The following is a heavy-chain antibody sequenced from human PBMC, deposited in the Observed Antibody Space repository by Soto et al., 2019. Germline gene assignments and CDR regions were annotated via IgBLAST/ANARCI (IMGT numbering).Heavy chain of an antibody. D-gene: IGHD3-22*01. J-gene: IGHJ4*02. CDR3: AREHYYDSSGSVYFDY. Sequence: GGSLRLSCAASGFTFSSYGMHWVRQAPGKGLEWVAVIWYDGSNKYYADSVKGRFTISRDNSKNTLYLQMNSLRAEDTAVYYCAREHYYDSSGSVYFDYWGQGTLVTVSS. V-gene: IGHV3-33*01. CDR2: IWYDGSNK. CDR1: GFTFSSYG.